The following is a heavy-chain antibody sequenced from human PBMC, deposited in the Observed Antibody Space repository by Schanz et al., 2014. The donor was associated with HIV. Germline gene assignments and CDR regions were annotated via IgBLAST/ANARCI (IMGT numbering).Heavy chain of an antibody. Sequence: QVQLVESGGGVVQPGRSLRLSCAVSGFTFSNYAMHWVRQAPGKGQEWVAVIPHDGSNKYSADSVKGRFTISRDNSKNTLYLQMNSLRAEDTAVYYCARGGIWEWDQPDFDYWGQGTLVTVSS. CDR2: IPHDGSNK. J-gene: IGHJ4*02. D-gene: IGHD2-15*01. CDR1: GFTFSNYA. CDR3: ARGGIWEWDQPDFDY. V-gene: IGHV3-30-3*01.